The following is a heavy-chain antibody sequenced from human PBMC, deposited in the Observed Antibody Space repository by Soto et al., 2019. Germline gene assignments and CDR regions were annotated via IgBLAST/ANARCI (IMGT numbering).Heavy chain of an antibody. CDR2: IYYSGST. J-gene: IGHJ4*02. Sequence: SETLSLTCTVSGGSISSSSYYWGWIRQPPGKGLEWIGSIYYSGSTYYNPSLKSRVTITRDTSASTAYMELSSLRPEDTAVYYCARDFSMVVVAPGYWGQGTLVTVSS. D-gene: IGHD3-22*01. CDR1: GGSISSSSYY. CDR3: ARDFSMVVVAPGY. V-gene: IGHV4-39*02.